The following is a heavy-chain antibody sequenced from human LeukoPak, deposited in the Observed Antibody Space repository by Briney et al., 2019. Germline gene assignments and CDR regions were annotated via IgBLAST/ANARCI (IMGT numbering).Heavy chain of an antibody. D-gene: IGHD4-17*01. CDR3: ARGEDGDYYFQH. V-gene: IGHV4-34*01. CDR2: INHSGSS. J-gene: IGHJ1*01. Sequence: GSLRLSCAASGLTVSSNYMSWIRQPPGKGLEWIGEINHSGSSNYNPSLKSRVTISVDTSKNQFSLKLSSVTAADTAVYYCARGEDGDYYFQHWGQGTLVTVSS. CDR1: GLTVSSNY.